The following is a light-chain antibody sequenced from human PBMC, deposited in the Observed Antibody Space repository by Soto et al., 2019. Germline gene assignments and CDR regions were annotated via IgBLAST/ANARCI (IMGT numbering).Light chain of an antibody. CDR1: QDINNY. CDR3: QQYDILPVT. V-gene: IGKV1-33*01. CDR2: DAS. J-gene: IGKJ4*01. Sequence: DIQMTQSPSSLSASVGDTVTIICQASQDINNYLNWYQQKPGKAPKVLIHDASNVETGVPSRFSGSGSGTHFTFIISSLQPEDFATYYCQQYDILPVTFGGGTKVEFK.